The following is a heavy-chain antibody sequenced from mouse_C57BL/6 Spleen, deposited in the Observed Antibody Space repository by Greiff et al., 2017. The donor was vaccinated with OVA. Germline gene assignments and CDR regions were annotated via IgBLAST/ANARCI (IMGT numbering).Heavy chain of an antibody. V-gene: IGHV3-6*01. CDR2: ISYDGSN. D-gene: IGHD1-1*02. CDR1: GYSITSGYY. J-gene: IGHJ4*01. CDR3: ASIYGYDAMDY. Sequence: EVKLQESGPGLVKPSQSLSLTCSVTGYSITSGYYWNWIRQFPGNKLEWMGYISYDGSNNYNPSLKNRISITRDTSKNQFFLKLNSVTTEDTATYYCASIYGYDAMDYWGQGTSVTVSS.